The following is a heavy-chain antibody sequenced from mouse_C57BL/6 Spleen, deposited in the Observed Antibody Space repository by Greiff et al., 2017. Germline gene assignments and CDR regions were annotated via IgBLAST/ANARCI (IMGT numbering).Heavy chain of an antibody. D-gene: IGHD2-4*01. Sequence: QVQLQQSGPGLVQPSQSLSITCTVSGFSLTSYGVHWVRQSPGKGLEWLGVIWSGGSTDYNAAFISRLSISKDNSKSQVFFKMNSLQADDTAIYYCARNDDYDGRYFDYWGQGTTLTVSS. V-gene: IGHV2-2*01. CDR2: IWSGGST. CDR1: GFSLTSYG. J-gene: IGHJ2*01. CDR3: ARNDDYDGRYFDY.